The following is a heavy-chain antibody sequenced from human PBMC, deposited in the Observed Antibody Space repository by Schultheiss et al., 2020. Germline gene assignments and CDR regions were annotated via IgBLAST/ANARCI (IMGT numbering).Heavy chain of an antibody. CDR1: GFSLSTSGVG. J-gene: IGHJ5*02. Sequence: SGPTLVKPTQTLTLTCTFSGFSLSTSGVGVSWIRQPPGKALEWLALIDWDDDKYYSTSLKTRLTISKDTSKNQVVLTMTNMDPVDTATYYCARAHSSGSGVWFDPWGQGTLVTVSS. D-gene: IGHD6-19*01. V-gene: IGHV2-70*01. CDR2: IDWDDDK. CDR3: ARAHSSGSGVWFDP.